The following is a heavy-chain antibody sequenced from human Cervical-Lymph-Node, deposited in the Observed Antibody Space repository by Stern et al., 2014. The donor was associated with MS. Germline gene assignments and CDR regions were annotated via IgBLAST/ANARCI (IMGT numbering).Heavy chain of an antibody. V-gene: IGHV1-58*01. Sequence: QMQLVQSGPEVKKPGTSVKVSCKASGFTFTSSAVQWVRQARGQRLEWKGWVGVGSGNTNYAQKFQERVTITRDMSTSTAYMELSSLRSEDTAVYYCAAEPMYYSDSVGAFDIWGQGTMVTVSS. J-gene: IGHJ3*02. CDR2: VGVGSGNT. CDR3: AAEPMYYSDSVGAFDI. CDR1: GFTFTSSA. D-gene: IGHD3-22*01.